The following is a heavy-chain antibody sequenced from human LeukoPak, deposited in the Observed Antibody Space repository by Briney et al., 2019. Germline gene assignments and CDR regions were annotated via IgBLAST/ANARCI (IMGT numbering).Heavy chain of an antibody. Sequence: GGSLRLSCAASGFTFSSYGMHWVRQAPGKGLEWVAVIWYDGSNKYYADSVKGRFTISRDNSKNTLYLQMSSLRAEDTAVYYCARELPYSGSRGFDCWGQGTLVTVSS. CDR3: ARELPYSGSRGFDC. CDR1: GFTFSSYG. V-gene: IGHV3-33*01. D-gene: IGHD1-26*01. J-gene: IGHJ4*02. CDR2: IWYDGSNK.